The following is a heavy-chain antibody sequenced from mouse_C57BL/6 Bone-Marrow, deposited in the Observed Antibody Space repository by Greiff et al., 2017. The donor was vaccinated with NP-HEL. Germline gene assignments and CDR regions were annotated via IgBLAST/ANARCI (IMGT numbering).Heavy chain of an antibody. CDR2: INYDGSST. J-gene: IGHJ4*01. V-gene: IGHV5-16*01. D-gene: IGHD2-4*01. Sequence: EVMLVESDLGLVQPGSSMKLSCTASGFTFSDYYMAWVRQVPEKGLEWVANINYDGSSTFYLDSLKSRFIISRDNAKNILYLQMSSLKSEDTATYYCAREGGLRRRTYAMDYWGQGTSVTVSS. CDR1: GFTFSDYY. CDR3: AREGGLRRRTYAMDY.